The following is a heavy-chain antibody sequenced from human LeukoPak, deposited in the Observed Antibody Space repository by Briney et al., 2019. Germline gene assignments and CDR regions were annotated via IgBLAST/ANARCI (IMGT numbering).Heavy chain of an antibody. Sequence: GGSLRLSCAASGFTFSSYGMHWVRQAPGKGLEWVAVISYDGSNKYYADSVKGRFTISRDNSKNTLYLQMNGLRAEDTAVYYCAKVLGIFPYGDAFDIWGQGTMVTVSS. CDR2: ISYDGSNK. J-gene: IGHJ3*02. D-gene: IGHD3-10*01. CDR3: AKVLGIFPYGDAFDI. V-gene: IGHV3-30*18. CDR1: GFTFSSYG.